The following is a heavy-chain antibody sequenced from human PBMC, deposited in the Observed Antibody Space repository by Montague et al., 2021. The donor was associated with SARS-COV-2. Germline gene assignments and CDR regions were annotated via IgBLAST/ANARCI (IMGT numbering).Heavy chain of an antibody. CDR3: VRGGAWSGGKCNGGAQD. CDR1: GFTFGSYT. CDR2: INHNGSYK. D-gene: IGHD2-15*01. J-gene: IGHJ4*02. V-gene: IGHV3-21*01. Sequence: SLRLSCAASGFTFGSYTMNWVRQAPGKGLEWVAFINHNGSYKYYXXSLKGRFTISRDNAKNSLYLQMNSLRVEDTAVYYCVRGGAWSGGKCNGGAQDWGQGTLVTVSS.